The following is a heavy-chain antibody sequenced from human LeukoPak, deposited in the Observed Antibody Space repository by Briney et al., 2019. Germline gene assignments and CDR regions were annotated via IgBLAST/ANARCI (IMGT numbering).Heavy chain of an antibody. CDR1: GFIFHNSY. J-gene: IGHJ4*02. V-gene: IGHV3-7*01. CDR2: INQDGSEK. D-gene: IGHD5-18*01. CDR3: ARLGRWTQLWSYGI. Sequence: GGSLRLSCTASGFIFHNSYMTWVRQAPGKGLECVANINQDGSEKYYVDSVRGRFTISRDNAKNSLYLQMNSLRAEDTAVYYCARLGRWTQLWSYGIWGRGTLVTVSS.